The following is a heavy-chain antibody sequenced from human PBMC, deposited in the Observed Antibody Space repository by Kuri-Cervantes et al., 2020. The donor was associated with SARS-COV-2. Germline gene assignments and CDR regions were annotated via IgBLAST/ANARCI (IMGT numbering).Heavy chain of an antibody. V-gene: IGHV4-61*02. CDR2: IYTSGST. CDR1: GGSISSGSYY. Sequence: SQTLSLTCPVAGGSISSGSYYWSWIRQPAGKGLEWIWRIYTSGSTNYNPSLKSRVTISVDTSKNQFCLQLSSVTAANTVVYCCARAAGPVAGTRWFDPWGQGTLVTVSS. J-gene: IGHJ5*02. D-gene: IGHD6-19*01. CDR3: ARAAGPVAGTRWFDP.